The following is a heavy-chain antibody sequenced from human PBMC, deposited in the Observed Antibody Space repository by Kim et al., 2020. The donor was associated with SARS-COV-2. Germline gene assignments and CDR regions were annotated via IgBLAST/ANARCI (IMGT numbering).Heavy chain of an antibody. CDR3: GRGDY. Sequence: ISVYNGNTKYAQKLQSRVTVTTDRSTSTAYMELRSLRSDDTAVYYCGRGDYWGQGTLVTVSS. CDR2: ISVYNGNT. V-gene: IGHV1-18*01. J-gene: IGHJ4*02.